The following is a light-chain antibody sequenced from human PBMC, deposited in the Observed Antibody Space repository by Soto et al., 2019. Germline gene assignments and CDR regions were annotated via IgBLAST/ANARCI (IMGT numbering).Light chain of an antibody. J-gene: IGKJ1*01. V-gene: IGKV3-20*01. Sequence: EIVLTQSPATLSLSPGERATLSCRASQSVSSYLALYQQKPGQAPRLLISAASSRATGIPDRFSGSGSGTDFTLTISRLEPEDFAVYYCQQYGSSGTFGQGTKVDIK. CDR1: QSVSSY. CDR2: AAS. CDR3: QQYGSSGT.